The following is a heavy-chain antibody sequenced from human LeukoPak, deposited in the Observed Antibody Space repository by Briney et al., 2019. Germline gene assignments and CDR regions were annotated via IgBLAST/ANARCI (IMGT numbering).Heavy chain of an antibody. CDR2: INHSGST. J-gene: IGHJ4*02. CDR3: ARRGPLWSLGY. Sequence: SETLSLTCAVYGGSFSGYYWSWIRQPPGKGLEWIGEINHSGSTNYNPSLKSRVTISVDTSKNQFSLKLSSVTAADTAVYYCARRGPLWSLGYWGQGTLVTVSS. D-gene: IGHD2-21*01. V-gene: IGHV4-34*01. CDR1: GGSFSGYY.